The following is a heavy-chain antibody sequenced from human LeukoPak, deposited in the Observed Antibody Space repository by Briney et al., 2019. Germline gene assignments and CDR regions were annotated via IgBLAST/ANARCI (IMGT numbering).Heavy chain of an antibody. D-gene: IGHD3-3*01. CDR1: GYTFTSYD. CDR3: ARDLEWLYPGGAFDI. J-gene: IGHJ3*02. V-gene: IGHV1-69*06. CDR2: IIPIFGTA. Sequence: GASVKVSCKASGYTFTSYDINWVRQAPGQGLEWMGGIIPIFGTANYAQKFQGRVTITADKSTSTAYMELSSLRSEDTAVYYCARDLEWLYPGGAFDIWGQGTMVTVSS.